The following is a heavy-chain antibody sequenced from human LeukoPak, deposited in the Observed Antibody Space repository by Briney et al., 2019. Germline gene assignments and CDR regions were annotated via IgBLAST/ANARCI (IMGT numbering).Heavy chain of an antibody. CDR3: ASYRYGSSFAFDI. CDR1: GFTVSTNY. V-gene: IGHV3-66*01. CDR2: IYSGGST. D-gene: IGHD6-6*01. J-gene: IGHJ3*02. Sequence: GGSLRLSCAASGFTVSTNYMSWVRQAPGKGLEWVSIIYSGGSTYYADSVKGRFTISRDNSKNSLYLQMNSLRAEDTAVYYCASYRYGSSFAFDIWGQGTMVTVSS.